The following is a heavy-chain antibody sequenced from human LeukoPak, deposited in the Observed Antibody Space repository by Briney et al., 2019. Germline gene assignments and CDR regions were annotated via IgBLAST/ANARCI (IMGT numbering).Heavy chain of an antibody. D-gene: IGHD3-22*01. CDR2: ISYDGSNK. Sequence: SGRSLRLSCAASGFTFSSYGMHWVRQAPGTALEWVAVISYDGSNKYYAGSVKGRFTISRDNSKNTLYLQMNSLRAEDTAVYYCAKDQYYDSSGYCDYWGQGTLVTVSS. J-gene: IGHJ4*02. CDR3: AKDQYYDSSGYCDY. CDR1: GFTFSSYG. V-gene: IGHV3-30*18.